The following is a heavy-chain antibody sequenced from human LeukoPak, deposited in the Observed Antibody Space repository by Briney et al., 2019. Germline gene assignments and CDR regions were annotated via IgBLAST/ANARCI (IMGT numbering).Heavy chain of an antibody. J-gene: IGHJ6*03. D-gene: IGHD3-10*01. CDR3: ARDRVYYSGSGANFYNMDV. CDR2: IYHSGST. V-gene: IGHV4-39*07. Sequence: PSETLSLTCTVSGGSISSSSYYWGWIRQPPGKGLEWIGSIYHSGSTYYNPSLKSRVTISVDTSKNQFSLKLSSVTAADTAVYYCARDRVYYSGSGANFYNMDVWGKGTTVTISS. CDR1: GGSISSSSYY.